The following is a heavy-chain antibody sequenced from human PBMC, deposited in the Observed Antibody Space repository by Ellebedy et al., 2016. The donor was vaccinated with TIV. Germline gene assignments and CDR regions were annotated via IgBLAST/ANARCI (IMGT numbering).Heavy chain of an antibody. CDR2: ISSSSSII. CDR3: AKDVGGREDY. CDR1: GFTFSSYS. J-gene: IGHJ4*02. Sequence: GESLKISXAASGFTFSSYSMNWVRQAPGKGLEWISYISSSSSIIYYADSVKGRFTISRDNAKNTLYLQMNSLRAEDTAVYFCAKDVGGREDYWGQGTLVTVSS. D-gene: IGHD2-15*01. V-gene: IGHV3-48*04.